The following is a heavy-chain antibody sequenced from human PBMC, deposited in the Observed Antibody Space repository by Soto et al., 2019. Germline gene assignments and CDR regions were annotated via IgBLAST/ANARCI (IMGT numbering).Heavy chain of an antibody. J-gene: IGHJ4*02. CDR3: AIDKRATTGWNNYLDY. CDR1: GDKFSDYG. D-gene: IGHD1-1*01. CDR2: VSTYKGNT. Sequence: QDHLGQSGAEVKRPGASVRVSCKASGDKFSDYGIRWVRQAPGQGLKWRGWVSTYKGNTYSAQNFQGRVTLTRDTSTNTAYMELRSLTSDDTAVYYCAIDKRATTGWNNYLDYWGQGTLFTVSS. V-gene: IGHV1-18*01.